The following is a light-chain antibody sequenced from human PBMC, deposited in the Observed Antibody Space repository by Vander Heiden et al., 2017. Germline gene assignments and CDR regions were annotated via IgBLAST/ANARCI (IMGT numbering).Light chain of an antibody. V-gene: IGKV1-39*01. CDR2: LTS. CDR1: QSIGKY. CDR3: QQSYSAPAT. J-gene: IGKJ5*01. Sequence: DIQMTQSPFSLSASVGERVTITCRASQSIGKYLNWYGQKPGKAPKLLIFLTSGFQSWAPSRFTGSGSGTEFTLTINGLQPEDFATYYCQQSYSAPATFGQGTRLEIK.